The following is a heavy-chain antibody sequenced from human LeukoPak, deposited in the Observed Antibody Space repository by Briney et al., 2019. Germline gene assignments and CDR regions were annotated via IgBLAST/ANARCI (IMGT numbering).Heavy chain of an antibody. CDR3: ARGGYILTGYYPRYFDY. CDR2: INHSGST. D-gene: IGHD3-9*01. CDR1: GGSFSGYY. V-gene: IGHV4-34*01. Sequence: SETLSLTCAVYGGSFSGYYWSWIRQPPGKGLEWIREINHSGSTNYNPSLKSRVTISVDTSKNQFSLKLSSVTAADTAVYYCARGGYILTGYYPRYFDYWGQGTLVTVSS. J-gene: IGHJ4*02.